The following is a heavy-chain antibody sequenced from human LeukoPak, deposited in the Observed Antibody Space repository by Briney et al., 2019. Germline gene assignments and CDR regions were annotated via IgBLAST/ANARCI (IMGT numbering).Heavy chain of an antibody. J-gene: IGHJ4*02. CDR3: AKRSGGVRGWSFDY. CDR1: GFTFSTYG. V-gene: IGHV3-23*01. Sequence: PGGSLRLSCAASGFTFSTYGMSWVRQAPGKGLEWVSGISGSGGNTYYADSVKGRFTISRDNSKNTLYVQMNSLRAEDTAVYYCAKRSGGVRGWSFDYWGQGTLVTVSS. D-gene: IGHD3-10*01. CDR2: ISGSGGNT.